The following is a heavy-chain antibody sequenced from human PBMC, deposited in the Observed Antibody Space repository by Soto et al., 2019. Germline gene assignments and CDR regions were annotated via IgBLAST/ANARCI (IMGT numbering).Heavy chain of an antibody. CDR1: GFTFSSYS. V-gene: IGHV3-21*01. Sequence: GGSLRLSCAASGFTFSSYSMNWVRQAPGKGLEWVSSISSSSSHIYYADSVKGRFTISRDNAKNSLYLQMNSLRAEDTAVYYCARDLAHAAGWGQGTLVTVSS. D-gene: IGHD2-15*01. CDR2: ISSSSSHI. CDR3: ARDLAHAAG. J-gene: IGHJ4*02.